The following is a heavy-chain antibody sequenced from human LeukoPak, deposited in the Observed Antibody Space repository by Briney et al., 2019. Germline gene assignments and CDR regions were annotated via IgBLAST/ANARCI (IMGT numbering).Heavy chain of an antibody. CDR2: ISSSSSYI. Sequence: PGGSLRLSCAASGFTFSSYSMNWVRQAPGKGLEWVSSISSSSSYIYYADSVKGRFTISRDNAKNSLYLQMNSLRAEDTAVYYCASPTGGGYSYGYFDYWGQGTLATVSS. D-gene: IGHD5-18*01. V-gene: IGHV3-21*01. J-gene: IGHJ4*02. CDR1: GFTFSSYS. CDR3: ASPTGGGYSYGYFDY.